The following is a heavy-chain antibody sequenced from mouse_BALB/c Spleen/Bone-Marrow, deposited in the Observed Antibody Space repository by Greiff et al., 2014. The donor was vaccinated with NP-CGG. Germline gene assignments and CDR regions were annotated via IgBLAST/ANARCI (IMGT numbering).Heavy chain of an antibody. J-gene: IGHJ4*01. Sequence: VQLQHSGAELVKPGASVKLSCTASGFNIEDTYMHWVKQRPEQGLEWIGRIDPANGNTKYDPKFQGKATITADTSSNTAYLQLSSLTSEDTAVYYCAEITTAAYYVMDYWGQGTSVTVSS. CDR2: IDPANGNT. V-gene: IGHV14-3*02. CDR3: AEITTAAYYVMDY. D-gene: IGHD1-2*01. CDR1: GFNIEDTY.